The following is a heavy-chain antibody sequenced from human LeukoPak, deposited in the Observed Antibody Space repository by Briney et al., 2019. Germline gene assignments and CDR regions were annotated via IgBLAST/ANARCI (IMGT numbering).Heavy chain of an antibody. CDR1: GYTFTSYD. Sequence: ASVMVSCKASGYTFTSYDINWVRQATGQGLEWMGWMNPNSGNTGYAQKFQGRVTITRNTSISTAYMELSSLRSEDTAVYYCAREAVAAEAFDIWGQGTMVTVSS. V-gene: IGHV1-8*03. CDR3: AREAVAAEAFDI. D-gene: IGHD2-15*01. CDR2: MNPNSGNT. J-gene: IGHJ3*02.